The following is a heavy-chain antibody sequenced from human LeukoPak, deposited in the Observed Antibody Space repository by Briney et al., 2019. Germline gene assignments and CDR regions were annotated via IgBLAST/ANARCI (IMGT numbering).Heavy chain of an antibody. CDR2: MNPNSGNT. CDR1: GYTFTSYD. D-gene: IGHD6-19*01. CDR3: ARGRKAVAGRGFDY. J-gene: IGHJ4*02. Sequence: GASVKVSCKASGYTFTSYDINWVRQATGQGLEWMGWMNPNSGNTGYAQKFQGRVTMTRNTSISTAYMELSSLRSEDTAVYYCARGRKAVAGRGFDYWGQGTLVTVSS. V-gene: IGHV1-8*01.